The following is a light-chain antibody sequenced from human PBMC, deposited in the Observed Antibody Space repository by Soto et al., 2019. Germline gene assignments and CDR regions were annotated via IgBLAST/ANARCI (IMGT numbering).Light chain of an antibody. J-gene: IGKJ5*01. CDR3: KQTIQVPAIA. CDR1: HSLLHSNGKTY. CDR2: EVS. V-gene: IGKV2D-29*01. Sequence: EIVMTQSPLSLSATPGQPAAISCKSSHSLLHSNGKTYLYWYVQKSGQPPKLLIYEVSNRFSGVSERFSGSGAGTDCTLTISRVDAEDVGVYYCKQTIQVPAIAFGQGTRIE.